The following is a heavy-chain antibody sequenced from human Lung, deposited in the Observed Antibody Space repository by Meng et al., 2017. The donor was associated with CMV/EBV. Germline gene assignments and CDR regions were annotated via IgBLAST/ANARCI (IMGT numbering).Heavy chain of an antibody. D-gene: IGHD3-10*01. CDR3: LRRSGGSV. CDR2: IPHRGSS. CDR1: GDSITNHNW. J-gene: IGHJ1*01. V-gene: IGHV4-4*02. Sequence: QGQLRASGPALVKTSETRHLTCSVSGDSITNHNWRAWVRQPPGKGLEWIGEIPHRGSSAYNPSLKSRVSMSIDKSKNQFSLKLTSVTAADTAVYHCLRRSGGSVWGQGTLVTVSS.